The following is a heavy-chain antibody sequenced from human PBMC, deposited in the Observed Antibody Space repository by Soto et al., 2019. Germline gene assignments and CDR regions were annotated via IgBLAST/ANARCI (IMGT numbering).Heavy chain of an antibody. J-gene: IGHJ4*02. Sequence: QVQLQESGPGLVKPSQTLSLTCTVSNASTSSGDYYWTWIRQPPGKGLEWIGSIYYTGNTYYNPSLKSRVTISVDTSNNQFSLKLSSVTAADTAVYYCARASYETSTYYLDYWGQGTLVTVSS. CDR1: NASTSSGDYY. CDR3: ARASYETSTYYLDY. D-gene: IGHD5-18*01. V-gene: IGHV4-30-4*01. CDR2: IYYTGNT.